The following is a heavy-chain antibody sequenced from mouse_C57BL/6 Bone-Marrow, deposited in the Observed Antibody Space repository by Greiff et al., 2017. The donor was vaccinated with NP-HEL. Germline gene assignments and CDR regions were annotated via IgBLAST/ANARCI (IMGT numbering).Heavy chain of an antibody. CDR2: ISSGGSYT. J-gene: IGHJ2*01. Sequence: EVQLVESGGDLVKPGGSLKLSCAASGFTFSSYGMSWVRQTPDKRLEWVATISSGGSYTYYPDSVKGRFTISRDNAKNTLYLQMSSLKSEDTAMYYCARLGNFDYWGQGTTLTVSS. CDR1: GFTFSSYG. CDR3: ARLGNFDY. V-gene: IGHV5-6*01.